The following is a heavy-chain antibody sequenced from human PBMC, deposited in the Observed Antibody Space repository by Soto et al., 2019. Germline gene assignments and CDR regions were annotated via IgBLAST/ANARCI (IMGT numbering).Heavy chain of an antibody. CDR1: GGSISSSSYY. CDR2: IYYSGST. Sequence: SETLSLTCTVSGGSISSSSYYWGWIRQPPGKGLEWIGSIYYSGSTYYNPSLKSRVTISVDTSKNQFSLKLSSVTAADTAVYYCARLWNGMWVRGVMTDVWGKGTTVTVSS. D-gene: IGHD3-10*01. CDR3: ARLWNGMWVRGVMTDV. V-gene: IGHV4-39*01. J-gene: IGHJ6*04.